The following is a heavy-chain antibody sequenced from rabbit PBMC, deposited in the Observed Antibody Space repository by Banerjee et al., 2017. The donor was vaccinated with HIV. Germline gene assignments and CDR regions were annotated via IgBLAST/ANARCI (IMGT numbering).Heavy chain of an antibody. J-gene: IGHJ4*01. CDR2: IYPDYDIT. CDR1: GIDFSSYG. CDR3: ARVAACAFDL. D-gene: IGHD4-1*01. Sequence: QEQLVESGGGLVTLGGSLKLSCKASGIDFSSYGISWVRQAPGKGLESIAYIYPDYDITDYASWAKGRFTISKTSSTTVTLQMTSLTAADTATYFCARVAACAFDLWGPGTLVTVS. V-gene: IGHV1S45*01.